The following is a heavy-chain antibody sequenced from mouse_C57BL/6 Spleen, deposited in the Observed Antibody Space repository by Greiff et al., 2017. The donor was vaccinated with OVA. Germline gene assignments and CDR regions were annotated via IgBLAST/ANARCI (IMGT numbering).Heavy chain of an antibody. Sequence: VQLQQPGAELVKPGASVKMSCKASGYTFTSYWITWVKQRPGQGLEWIGDIYPGSGSTNYNEKFKSKATLTVDTSSSTAYMQLSSLTSEDSAVYYCARNDGYDGNYYAMDYRGQGTSVTVSS. J-gene: IGHJ4*01. CDR1: GYTFTSYW. CDR2: IYPGSGST. CDR3: ARNDGYDGNYYAMDY. D-gene: IGHD2-2*01. V-gene: IGHV1-55*01.